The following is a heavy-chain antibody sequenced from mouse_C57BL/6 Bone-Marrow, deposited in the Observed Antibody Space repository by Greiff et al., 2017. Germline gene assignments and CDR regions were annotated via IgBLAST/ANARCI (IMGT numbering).Heavy chain of an antibody. J-gene: IGHJ1*03. CDR2: IYPRSGNT. CDR3: AKAGVYYGSSPPTAYFDV. D-gene: IGHD1-1*01. V-gene: IGHV1-81*01. CDR1: GYTFTSYG. Sequence: VKLQQSGAELARPGASVKLSCKASGYTFTSYGISWVKQRTGQGLEWIGEIYPRSGNTYYNEKFKGKATLTADKSSSTAYMELRSLTSEDSAVYFCAKAGVYYGSSPPTAYFDVWGTGTTVTVSS.